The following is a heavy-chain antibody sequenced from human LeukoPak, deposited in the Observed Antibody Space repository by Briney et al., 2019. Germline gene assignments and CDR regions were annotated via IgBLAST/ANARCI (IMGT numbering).Heavy chain of an antibody. CDR1: GFTFSSYA. D-gene: IGHD6-19*01. J-gene: IGHJ5*02. CDR2: ISDSGGST. Sequence: GGSLRLSCAASGFTFSSYAMTWVRQAPGKGLEWVSAISDSGGSTYYADSVKGRFTISRDNSKRTVYLQMNSLRAEDTAVYYCASQLQPRQWLVDPNWFDPWGQGTLVTVSS. V-gene: IGHV3-23*01. CDR3: ASQLQPRQWLVDPNWFDP.